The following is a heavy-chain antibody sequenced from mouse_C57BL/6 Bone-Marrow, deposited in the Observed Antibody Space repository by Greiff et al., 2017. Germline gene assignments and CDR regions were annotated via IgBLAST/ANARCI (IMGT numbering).Heavy chain of an antibody. CDR1: GYSITSDY. CDR3: ARSPYGSSSYWYFDV. CDR2: ISYSGST. V-gene: IGHV3-8*01. D-gene: IGHD1-1*01. J-gene: IGHJ1*03. Sequence: EVQLQQSGPGLAKPSQTLSLTCSVTGYSITSDYWNWIRKFPGNKLEYMGYISYSGSTYYNPSLKSRISITRDTSTNQYYLQLNSVTTEDTATYYCARSPYGSSSYWYFDVWGTGTTVTVSS.